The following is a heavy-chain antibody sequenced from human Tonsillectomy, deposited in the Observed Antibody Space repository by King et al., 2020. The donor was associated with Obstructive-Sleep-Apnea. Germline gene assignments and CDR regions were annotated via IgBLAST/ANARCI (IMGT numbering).Heavy chain of an antibody. D-gene: IGHD5-12*01. J-gene: IGHJ4*02. CDR3: ARDFYRGDDLPDYLDS. CDR1: GDTFDNDA. CDR2: IIPIFGTS. Sequence: QLVQSGAEVKQPGSSVKVSCKASGDTFDNDAISWVRQAPGQGLEWMGGIIPIFGTSSFAQRFQGRGTLTADKSTSTAYLELRSLRSEDSAMYYCARDFYRGDDLPDYLDSWGQGTLVTVSS. V-gene: IGHV1-69*06.